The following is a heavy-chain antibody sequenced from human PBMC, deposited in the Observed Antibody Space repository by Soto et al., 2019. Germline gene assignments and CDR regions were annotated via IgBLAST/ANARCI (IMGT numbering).Heavy chain of an antibody. J-gene: IGHJ4*02. CDR1: GYSFTSYW. V-gene: IGHV5-51*01. D-gene: IGHD2-15*01. CDR2: IYPGDSDT. Sequence: PGESLKISCKGSGYSFTSYWIGWVRQMPGKGLEWMGTIYPGDSDTRYSPSFQGQVTISADKSISTAYLQWSSLKASDTAMYYCARLNCSGGSCYSSYLDYWGQGTLVTVSS. CDR3: ARLNCSGGSCYSSYLDY.